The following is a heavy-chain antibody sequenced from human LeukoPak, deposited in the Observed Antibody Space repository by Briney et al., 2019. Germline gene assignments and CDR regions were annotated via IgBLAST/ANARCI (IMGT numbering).Heavy chain of an antibody. CDR3: ARVTERDSNLYGMDV. CDR2: VFPIFGIT. Sequence: SVKVSCKVSGGTFSSYPISWVRQAPGQGLEWMGGVFPIFGITNYAQKFQGRVSITADESTSTAFMELSSLRSEDTAVYYCARVTERDSNLYGMDVWGQGTTVTVSS. V-gene: IGHV1-69*13. J-gene: IGHJ6*02. D-gene: IGHD4-11*01. CDR1: GGTFSSYP.